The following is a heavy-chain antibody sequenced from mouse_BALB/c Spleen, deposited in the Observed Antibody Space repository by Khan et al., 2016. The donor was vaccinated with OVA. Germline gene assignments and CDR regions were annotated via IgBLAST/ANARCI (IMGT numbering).Heavy chain of an antibody. CDR1: GYTFTTYT. D-gene: IGHD2-14*01. Sequence: QVQLQQSGAELARPGASVKMSCKASGYTFTTYTIHWVKQRPGQGLEWIGYIIPSTDYTTYNQKFKDKATLNADKSSSTAYMQLSSLTSDDSAVYYCAKEGAYYRSDGWFAYWCQVTLVTVSA. V-gene: IGHV1-4*01. CDR3: AKEGAYYRSDGWFAY. J-gene: IGHJ3*01. CDR2: IIPSTDYT.